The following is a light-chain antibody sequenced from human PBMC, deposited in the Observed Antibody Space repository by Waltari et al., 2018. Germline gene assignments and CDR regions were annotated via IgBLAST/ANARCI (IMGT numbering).Light chain of an antibody. J-gene: IGKJ4*01. Sequence: ESVLTQSPGTLSLSPGERATLSCRASQSISSYFAWYQQKPGQAPRLLIYGGSSRATGIPDRFSGSGSGTDFTLTISRLEPEDFAVYYCQQYGSSPLSFGGGTKVEI. CDR1: QSISSY. V-gene: IGKV3-20*01. CDR2: GGS. CDR3: QQYGSSPLS.